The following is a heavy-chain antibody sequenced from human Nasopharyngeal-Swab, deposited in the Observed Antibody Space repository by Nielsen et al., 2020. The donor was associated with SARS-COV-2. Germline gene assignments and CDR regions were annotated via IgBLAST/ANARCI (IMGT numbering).Heavy chain of an antibody. Sequence: WVRQAPGQGLEWMGWISAYNGNTNYAQKLQGRVTMTTDTSTSTAYMELRSLRSDDTAAYYCAREPYYDSSGYYYSDAFDIWGQGTMVTVSS. J-gene: IGHJ3*02. V-gene: IGHV1-18*01. CDR3: AREPYYDSSGYYYSDAFDI. CDR2: ISAYNGNT. D-gene: IGHD3-22*01.